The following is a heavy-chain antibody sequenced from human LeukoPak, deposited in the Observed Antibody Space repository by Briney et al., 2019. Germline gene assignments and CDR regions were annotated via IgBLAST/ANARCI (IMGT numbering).Heavy chain of an antibody. Sequence: SETLSLTCTVSGGSISSSSYDWGWIRQPPGKGREWLGSIYYRGSTYYNPSLKSRVTISVATSKNQSSLKLSSVTAADTAVYYCARQRVGCSGGSCLRDAFDIWGQGTMVTVSS. J-gene: IGHJ3*02. CDR3: ARQRVGCSGGSCLRDAFDI. V-gene: IGHV4-39*01. CDR1: GGSISSSSYD. CDR2: IYYRGST. D-gene: IGHD2-15*01.